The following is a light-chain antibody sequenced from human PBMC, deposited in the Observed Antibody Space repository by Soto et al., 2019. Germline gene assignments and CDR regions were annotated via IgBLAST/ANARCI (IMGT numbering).Light chain of an antibody. J-gene: IGKJ3*01. CDR2: DAS. CDR3: QQYNNWPPVT. V-gene: IGKV3D-15*01. CDR1: QSVSNN. Sequence: EIVMTQSPATLSVSPGERATLSCRASQSVSNNYLAWYQQKPGQAPRLLIYDASNRATGIPARFSGSGSGTEFTLTISSLQSEDFAVYFCQQYNNWPPVTFGPGTKVDIK.